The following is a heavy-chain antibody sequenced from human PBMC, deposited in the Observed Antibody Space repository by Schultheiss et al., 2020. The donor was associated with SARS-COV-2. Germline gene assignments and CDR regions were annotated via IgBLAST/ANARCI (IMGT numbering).Heavy chain of an antibody. CDR3: ARRRGYSSGLLDY. J-gene: IGHJ4*02. D-gene: IGHD6-19*01. CDR1: YW. Sequence: YWSWIRQHPGKGLEWMGIIYPGDSDTRYSPSFQGQVTISADKSISTAYLQWSSLKASDTAMYYCARRRGYSSGLLDYWGQGTLVTVSS. V-gene: IGHV5-51*01. CDR2: IYPGDSDT.